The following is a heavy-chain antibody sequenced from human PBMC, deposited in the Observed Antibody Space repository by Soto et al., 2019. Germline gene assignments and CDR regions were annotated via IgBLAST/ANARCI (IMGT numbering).Heavy chain of an antibody. J-gene: IGHJ5*02. V-gene: IGHV3-33*01. CDR3: ERETSNWFDP. CDR2: IWYDGSNK. CDR1: GFTFSSYD. Sequence: QVQLVESGGGVVQPGRSLRLSCAASGFTFSSYDMHWVRQAPAKGLEWVALIWYDGSNKYYADSVKGRFTISRDNSKHILHLQMNSHRAEDTAVYYCERETSNWFDPWGQGTLVTVSS.